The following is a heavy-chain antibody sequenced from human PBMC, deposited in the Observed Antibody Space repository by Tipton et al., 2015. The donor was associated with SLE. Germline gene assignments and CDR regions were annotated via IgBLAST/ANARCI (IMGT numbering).Heavy chain of an antibody. V-gene: IGHV3-66*02. Sequence: EASGFTVSRSYMSWVRQAPGKGLEWVSIIYSAGNTFYVDSVKGRFTISRDNSKNTLNLQMNSLRVEDTAVYYCVRDGPSGSYSDYWGQGTLVTVSS. D-gene: IGHD1-26*01. J-gene: IGHJ4*02. CDR2: IYSAGNT. CDR1: GFTVSRSY. CDR3: VRDGPSGSYSDY.